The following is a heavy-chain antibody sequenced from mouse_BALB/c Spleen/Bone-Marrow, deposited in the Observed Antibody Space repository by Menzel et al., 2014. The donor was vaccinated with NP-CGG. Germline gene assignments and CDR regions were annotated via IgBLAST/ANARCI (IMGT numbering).Heavy chain of an antibody. CDR3: ARFPMDY. V-gene: IGHV7-3*02. Sequence: EVQGVESGGGLVQPGGSLRLSCTTSGFTFTDYYMSWVRQPPGKALEWLAFIRNKANGYTTECSASVKGRFTISRDNSQSILYLQMNTLRAEDSATYYCARFPMDYWGQGTSVTVSS. CDR1: GFTFTDYY. J-gene: IGHJ4*01. CDR2: IRNKANGYTT.